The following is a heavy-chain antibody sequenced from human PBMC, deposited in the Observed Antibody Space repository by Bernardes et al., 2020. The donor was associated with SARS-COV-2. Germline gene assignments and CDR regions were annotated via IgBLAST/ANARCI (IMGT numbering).Heavy chain of an antibody. D-gene: IGHD7-27*01. Sequence: SETLSLTCAVNGGSLSGYYWNWIRQPPGKGLEWIGEINYSGSTNYNPSLKSRVTISVDTSKNQFTLKLTSVTAADTAVYYCARADWGIWYFDLWGRGTLVTVSS. CDR1: GGSLSGYY. V-gene: IGHV4-34*01. CDR3: ARADWGIWYFDL. J-gene: IGHJ2*01. CDR2: INYSGST.